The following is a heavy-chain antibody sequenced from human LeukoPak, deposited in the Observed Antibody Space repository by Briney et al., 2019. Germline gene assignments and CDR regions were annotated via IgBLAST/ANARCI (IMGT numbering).Heavy chain of an antibody. V-gene: IGHV3-30-3*01. J-gene: IGHJ4*02. CDR3: ASRVEMATIDFDY. CDR1: GFTFTNYV. D-gene: IGHD5-24*01. CDR2: VSSDGGIK. Sequence: GGSLRLSCVVSGFTFTNYVVHWVRQAPGKGLEWVTLVSSDGGIKYYADSVKGRFTISRDNSKNTLYLQMNSLRAEDTAVYYCASRVEMATIDFDYWGQGTLVTVSS.